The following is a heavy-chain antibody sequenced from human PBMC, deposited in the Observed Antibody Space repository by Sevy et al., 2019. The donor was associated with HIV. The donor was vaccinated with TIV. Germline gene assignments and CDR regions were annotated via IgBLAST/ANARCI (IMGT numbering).Heavy chain of an antibody. D-gene: IGHD6-13*01. J-gene: IGHJ4*02. CDR2: IKEDGSVK. CDR1: GFTFSSYW. Sequence: GGSLRLSCEASGFTFSSYWMSWVRQAPGKGLEWVANIKEDGSVKYYVESVKGRFTFTRDNAKNSVYLQMNSLRAEDEALYYCVRAIGAAGSYWGLGTLVTVSS. V-gene: IGHV3-7*01. CDR3: VRAIGAAGSY.